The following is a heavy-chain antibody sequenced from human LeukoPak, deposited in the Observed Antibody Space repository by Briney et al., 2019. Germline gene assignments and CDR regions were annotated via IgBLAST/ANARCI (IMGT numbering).Heavy chain of an antibody. Sequence: GASVKVSCKASGYTFTTYGLTWVRQAPGQGLEWMGWISAYNGNTNYAQKLQGRVTMTTDTSTSTAYMELRSLRSDDTAVYYCARVTVGATHNWFDPWGQGTLVTVSS. CDR3: ARVTVGATHNWFDP. CDR1: GYTFTTYG. CDR2: ISAYNGNT. J-gene: IGHJ5*02. D-gene: IGHD1-26*01. V-gene: IGHV1-18*01.